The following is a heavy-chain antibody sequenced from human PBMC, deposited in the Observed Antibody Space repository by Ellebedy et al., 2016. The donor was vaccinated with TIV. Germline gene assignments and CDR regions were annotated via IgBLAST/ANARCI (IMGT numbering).Heavy chain of an antibody. CDR3: AKLGHRATPDDS. Sequence: GESLKISCQGSAYSFINYWIVWVLQMPGRGLDWMGIIDLSDPDTRYSPSFQGQVTISADRSVTTAYLHFNSLKPSDTAVYYCAKLGHRATPDDSWGQGTLVTVSS. CDR1: AYSFINYW. CDR2: IDLSDPDT. J-gene: IGHJ4*02. V-gene: IGHV5-51*01. D-gene: IGHD1-14*01.